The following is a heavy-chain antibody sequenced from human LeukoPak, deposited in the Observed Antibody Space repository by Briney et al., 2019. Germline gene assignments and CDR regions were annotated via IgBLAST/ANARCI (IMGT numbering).Heavy chain of an antibody. D-gene: IGHD3-3*02. Sequence: GASVKVSCKTSGYTFTDYFINWVRQAPGQGLEWMGGIIPIFGTANYAQKFQGRVTITADKSTSTAYMELSSLRSEDTAVYYCAREAEGPETALNYFDYWGQGTLVTVSS. V-gene: IGHV1-69*06. CDR1: GYTFTDYF. CDR3: AREAEGPETALNYFDY. J-gene: IGHJ4*02. CDR2: IIPIFGTA.